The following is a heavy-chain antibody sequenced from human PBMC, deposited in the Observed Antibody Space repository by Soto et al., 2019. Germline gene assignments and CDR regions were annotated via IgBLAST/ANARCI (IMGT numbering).Heavy chain of an antibody. CDR1: GFTFSDYY. Sequence: PVGSLRLSCAASGFTFSDYYMGWIRQAPGKGLEWVSYISSSSSYTNYADSVKGRFTISRDNAKNSLYLQMNSLRAEDTAVYYCARTPDCTNGVCSAGFDYWGQGTLVTVSS. J-gene: IGHJ4*02. CDR2: ISSSSSYT. V-gene: IGHV3-11*06. D-gene: IGHD2-8*01. CDR3: ARTPDCTNGVCSAGFDY.